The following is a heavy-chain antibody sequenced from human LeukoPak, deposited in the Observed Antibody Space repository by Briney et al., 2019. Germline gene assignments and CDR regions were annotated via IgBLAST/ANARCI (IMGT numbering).Heavy chain of an antibody. J-gene: IGHJ4*02. CDR2: IYYSGST. CDR1: GGSLSSSSYY. CDR3: ARESYHGVTLDY. V-gene: IGHV4-39*07. D-gene: IGHD4-23*01. Sequence: PSETLSLTCTVSGGSLSSSSYYWGWIRRPPGKGLEWIGSIYYSGSTYYNPSLKSRVTISVDTSKNQFSLKLSSVTAADTAVYYCARESYHGVTLDYWGQGTLVTVSS.